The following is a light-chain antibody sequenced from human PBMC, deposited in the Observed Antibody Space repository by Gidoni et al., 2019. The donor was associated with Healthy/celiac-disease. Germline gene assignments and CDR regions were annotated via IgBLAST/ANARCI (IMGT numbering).Light chain of an antibody. CDR1: QSISSY. Sequence: DIQMTKSPSSLSASVGDRVTITCRASQSISSYLNWYQQKPGKAPKLLNYAASSLQGGVPSRFSGSGSGTDFTLTISSLQPEYFATYYCQQSYSTFTFGPGTKVDIK. V-gene: IGKV1-39*01. J-gene: IGKJ3*01. CDR3: QQSYSTFT. CDR2: AAS.